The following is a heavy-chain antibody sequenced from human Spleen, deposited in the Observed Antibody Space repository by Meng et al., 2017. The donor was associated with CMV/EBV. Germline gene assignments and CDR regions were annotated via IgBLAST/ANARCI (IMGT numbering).Heavy chain of an antibody. CDR1: GFSFSTYT. D-gene: IGHD2-2*01. CDR3: ARERLYQPLWGDALDI. J-gene: IGHJ4*02. CDR2: ISSSRSYI. V-gene: IGHV3-21*01. Sequence: GESLKISCAPSGFSFSTYTLHWVCQAPGKGLEWVASISSSRSYINYADSVKGRFTISRDNAKDSLYLQMSSLRAEDTAVYYCARERLYQPLWGDALDIWGQGTLVTVSS.